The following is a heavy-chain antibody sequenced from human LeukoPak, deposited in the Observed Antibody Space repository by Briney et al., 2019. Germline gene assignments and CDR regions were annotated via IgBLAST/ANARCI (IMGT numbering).Heavy chain of an antibody. CDR1: GFTFSSYA. V-gene: IGHV3-23*01. D-gene: IGHD3-9*01. J-gene: IGHJ6*02. Sequence: AGGSLRLSCAASGFTFSSYAMSWVRQAPGKGLEWVSAISGSGGSTYYADSVKGRFTISRDNSKNTLYLQMNSLRAEDTAVYYCAKADILTGYYTHPYYYYGMDVWGQGTTVTVSS. CDR2: ISGSGGST. CDR3: AKADILTGYYTHPYYYYGMDV.